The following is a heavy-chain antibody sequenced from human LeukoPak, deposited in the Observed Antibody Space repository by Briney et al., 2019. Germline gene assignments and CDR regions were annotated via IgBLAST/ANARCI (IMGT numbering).Heavy chain of an antibody. V-gene: IGHV3-48*01. D-gene: IGHD3-10*01. CDR1: GFTFSSYS. J-gene: IGHJ4*02. CDR3: ARARVRLRSRLDY. Sequence: PGGSLRLSCAASGFTFSSYSMNWVRQAPGKGLEWVSYISSSSSTIYYADSVKGRFTISRDNAKNSLYLQMNSLRADDTAVYYCARARVRLRSRLDYWGQGTLVTVSS. CDR2: ISSSSSTI.